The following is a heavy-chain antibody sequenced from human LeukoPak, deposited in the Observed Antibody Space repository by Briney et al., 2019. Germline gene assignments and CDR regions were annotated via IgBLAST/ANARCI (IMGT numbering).Heavy chain of an antibody. V-gene: IGHV4-4*02. CDR3: ARGESGNHAGFFDI. Sequence: SSETLSLTCAVSGGSISSGNWWSWVRQPPGKGLEWIGEIHHSGSTRYNSFLKSRVTISVDTYKNQFSLKMSSVTAADTAVYYCARGESGNHAGFFDIWGQGTMVTVSS. CDR2: IHHSGST. J-gene: IGHJ3*02. CDR1: GGSISSGNW. D-gene: IGHD1-14*01.